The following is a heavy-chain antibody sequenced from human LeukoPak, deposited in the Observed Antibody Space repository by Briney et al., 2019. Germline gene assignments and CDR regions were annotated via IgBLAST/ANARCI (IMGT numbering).Heavy chain of an antibody. CDR1: GGSISSGGYY. D-gene: IGHD3-3*01. CDR3: AREYYDFWSGTPNWFDP. J-gene: IGHJ5*02. CDR2: IYHSGST. V-gene: IGHV4-30-2*01. Sequence: PSETLSLTCTVSGGSISSGGYYWSWIRQPPGKGLEWTGYIYHSGSTYYNPSLKSRVTISVDRSKNQFSLKLSSVTAADTAVYYCAREYYDFWSGTPNWFDPWGQGTLVTVSS.